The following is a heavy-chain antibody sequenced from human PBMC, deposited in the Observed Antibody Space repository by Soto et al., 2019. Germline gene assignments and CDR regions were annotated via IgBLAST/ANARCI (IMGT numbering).Heavy chain of an antibody. CDR2: TYYRSKWYN. D-gene: IGHD3-22*01. CDR3: ARAQYYYDSSGYTRIDY. CDR1: GDSVSSNSAA. V-gene: IGHV6-1*01. J-gene: IGHJ4*02. Sequence: QVQLQQSGPGLVKPSQTLSLTCAISGDSVSSNSAAWNWIRQSPSRGLEWLGRTYYRSKWYNDYAVSVKSRITINPDTSKNQFSLQLNSVTPEDTAVYYCARAQYYYDSSGYTRIDYWGQGTLVTVSS.